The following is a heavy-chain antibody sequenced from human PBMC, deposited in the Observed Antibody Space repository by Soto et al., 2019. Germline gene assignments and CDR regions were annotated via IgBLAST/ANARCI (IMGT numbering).Heavy chain of an antibody. D-gene: IGHD1-1*01. CDR3: ARGRRKALAYTSWYFDL. CDR2: INHSGIT. CDR1: GGSFSDYY. J-gene: IGHJ2*01. Sequence: QVQLQQWGAGLLKPSETLSLTCAVFGGSFSDYYWSWIRQPPGKGLEWIGEINHSGITNYNPSLKRRVSISVDTSQNQFSLKLSSVTAADTAMYFCARGRRKALAYTSWYFDLRGRGTLVTVSS. V-gene: IGHV4-34*01.